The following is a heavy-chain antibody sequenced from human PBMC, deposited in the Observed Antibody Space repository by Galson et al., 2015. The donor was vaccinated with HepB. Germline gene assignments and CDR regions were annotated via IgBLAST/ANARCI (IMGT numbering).Heavy chain of an antibody. D-gene: IGHD6-19*01. J-gene: IGHJ4*02. CDR1: GFTFSSYS. CDR2: ISSSSSYI. Sequence: SLRLSCAASGFTFSSYSMNWVRQAPGKGLEWVSSISSSSSYIYYADSAKGRFTISRDNAKNSLYLQMNSLRAEDTAVYYCARGGIAVAGRFDYWGQGTLVTVSS. CDR3: ARGGIAVAGRFDY. V-gene: IGHV3-21*01.